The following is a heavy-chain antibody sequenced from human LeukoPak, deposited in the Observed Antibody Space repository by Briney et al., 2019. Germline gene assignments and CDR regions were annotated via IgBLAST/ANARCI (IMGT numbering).Heavy chain of an antibody. V-gene: IGHV4-39*01. J-gene: IGHJ3*02. CDR1: GGSISSSSYY. CDR2: IYYSGST. CDR3: AKLDYDFWRGRACDI. D-gene: IGHD3-3*01. Sequence: PSETLSLTCTVSGGSISSSSYYWGWIRHPPGKGLEWIGSIYYSGSTYYNPSLKSRVTISVDTSKNQSSLKLSSVTAADTAVYYCAKLDYDFWRGRACDIWGEGTMVTVSS.